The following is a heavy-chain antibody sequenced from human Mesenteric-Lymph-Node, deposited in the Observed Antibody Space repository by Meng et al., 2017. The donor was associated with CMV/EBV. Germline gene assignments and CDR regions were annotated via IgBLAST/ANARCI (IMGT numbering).Heavy chain of an antibody. J-gene: IGHJ4*02. CDR3: ARGRTSHFDY. V-gene: IGHV4-59*01. D-gene: IGHD2-2*01. CDR2: IYHSGST. CDR1: GGSISGYC. Sequence: SETLSPTCTVSGGSISGYCWSWIRQPPGKGLEWTGYIYHSGSTNYNPSLESRVTISVDTSKSQFSLRLNSLTTTDTAVYYCARGRTSHFDYWGEGTLVTVSS.